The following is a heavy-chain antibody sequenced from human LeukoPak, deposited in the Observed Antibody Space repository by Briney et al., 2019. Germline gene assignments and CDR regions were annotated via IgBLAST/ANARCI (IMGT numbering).Heavy chain of an antibody. V-gene: IGHV3-23*01. CDR3: AKDPPTVVANAFHI. CDR1: GFTFSSYG. J-gene: IGHJ3*02. Sequence: GGSLRLSCAASGFTFSSYGMSWVRQAPGKGLEWVSGINTSGGTTYYADSVKGRFTISRDNSKNTLYLQMNSLRADDTAAYYCAKDPPTVVANAFHIWGQGTMVTVSS. CDR2: INTSGGTT. D-gene: IGHD4-11*01.